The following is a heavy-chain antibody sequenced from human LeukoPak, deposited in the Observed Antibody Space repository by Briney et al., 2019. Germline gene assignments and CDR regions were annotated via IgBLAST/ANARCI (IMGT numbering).Heavy chain of an antibody. CDR3: ARLIVVVPAAMYAFDY. J-gene: IGHJ4*02. D-gene: IGHD2-2*01. V-gene: IGHV2-70*11. Sequence: SGPTLVKPTQTLTLTCTFSGFSLSTSGMCVSWIRQPPGKALEWLTRIDWDDDKYYSTSLKTRLTISKDTSKIQVLLTMTNMDSVDTATYYCARLIVVVPAAMYAFDYWGQGTLVTVSS. CDR2: IDWDDDK. CDR1: GFSLSTSGMC.